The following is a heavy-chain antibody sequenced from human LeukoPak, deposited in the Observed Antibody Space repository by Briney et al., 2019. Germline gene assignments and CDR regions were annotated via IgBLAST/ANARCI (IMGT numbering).Heavy chain of an antibody. CDR1: GYTFSSSY. CDR3: ARDGWAVAAARFYYYYGMDV. Sequence: GALLKVSCKAAGYTFSSSYMHCVGQAAGQGLEGMGIMNNSGVSTSYAQKFQGKVTMTRDTSTSTVYMELSSLRSEDTAVYYCARDGWAVAAARFYYYYGMDVWGQGTTVTVSS. V-gene: IGHV1-46*01. J-gene: IGHJ6*02. D-gene: IGHD6-19*01. CDR2: MNNSGVST.